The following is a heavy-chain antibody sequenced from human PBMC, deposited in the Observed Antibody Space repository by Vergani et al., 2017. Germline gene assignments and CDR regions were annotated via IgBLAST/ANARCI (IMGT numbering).Heavy chain of an antibody. J-gene: IGHJ4*02. D-gene: IGHD3-10*01. Sequence: QVLLVESGGGVVQPGGSLRLSCTASGFSISTYGMHWVRQAPGKGLEWVAFIHFDGTKTDYADSVKGRFTLSRDNSKNTLYLQMNRLRSQGAALYYCARPGARGPFDSWGQGTHVSVSS. CDR2: IHFDGTKT. CDR3: ARPGARGPFDS. V-gene: IGHV3-30*02. CDR1: GFSISTYG.